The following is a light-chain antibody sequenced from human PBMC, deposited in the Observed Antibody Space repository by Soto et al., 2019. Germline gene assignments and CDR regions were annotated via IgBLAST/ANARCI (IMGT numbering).Light chain of an antibody. Sequence: QSALTQPASVSGSPGQSITISCTGSRSDVGSYNLVSWYQHHPGKAPKLMIYDVNKRPSGVSNRFSGSKSGNTASLTISGLQPEDEADYYCCSYAGSSTVIFVGGTKPPS. CDR3: CSYAGSSTVI. CDR2: DVN. CDR1: RSDVGSYNL. J-gene: IGLJ2*01. V-gene: IGLV2-23*02.